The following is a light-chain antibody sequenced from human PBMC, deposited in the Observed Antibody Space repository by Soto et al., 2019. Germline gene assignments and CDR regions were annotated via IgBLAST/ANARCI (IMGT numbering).Light chain of an antibody. CDR2: GAS. J-gene: IGKJ3*01. CDR3: QQYNNWPFT. V-gene: IGKV3-15*01. CDR1: QSINSD. Sequence: EIVFTQSPAPPSVSPGETTRLSCRASQSINSDVAWYQQKVGQTPRLLIYGASTRATGIPARFSGSGSGTEFTLTISSLQSEDFAVYYCQQYNNWPFTFGPGTKVDIK.